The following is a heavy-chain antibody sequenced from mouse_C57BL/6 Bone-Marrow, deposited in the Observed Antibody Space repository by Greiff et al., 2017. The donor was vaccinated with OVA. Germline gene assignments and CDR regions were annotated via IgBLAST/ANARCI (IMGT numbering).Heavy chain of an antibody. Sequence: QVQLQQPGAELVSPGTSVKLSCKASGYTFTNYWMHWVKQRPGQGLEWIGVIAPSDSYINYNQKFKGRATLTVDTSSSTAYMHRSSLTSEDSAVYYCAHYGSRLYLHYWGQGTSLTVSS. V-gene: IGHV1-59*01. J-gene: IGHJ2*02. CDR2: IAPSDSYI. CDR1: GYTFTNYW. D-gene: IGHD1-1*01. CDR3: AHYGSRLYLHY.